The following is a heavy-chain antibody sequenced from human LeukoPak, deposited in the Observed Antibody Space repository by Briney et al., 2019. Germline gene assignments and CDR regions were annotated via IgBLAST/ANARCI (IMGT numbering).Heavy chain of an antibody. Sequence: SVKVSCKASGGTFSSYAISWVRQAPGQGLEWMGRIIPIFGTANYAQKFQGGVTITTDESTSTAYMELSSLRSEDTAVYYCARCLTMVRGVITYYFDYWGQGTLVTVSS. CDR1: GGTFSSYA. V-gene: IGHV1-69*05. J-gene: IGHJ4*02. D-gene: IGHD3-10*01. CDR2: IIPIFGTA. CDR3: ARCLTMVRGVITYYFDY.